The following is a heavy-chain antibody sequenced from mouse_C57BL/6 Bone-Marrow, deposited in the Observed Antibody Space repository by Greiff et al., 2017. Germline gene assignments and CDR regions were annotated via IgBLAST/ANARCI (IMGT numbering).Heavy chain of an antibody. Sequence: QVQLQQSGAELVRPGTSVKMSCKASGYTFTNYWIGWAKQRPGHGLEWIGDIYPGGGYTNYNEKFKGKATLTADKSSSTAYMQISSLTSEDSAIYYCATYGNYARYFDDWGKGTTVTVSS. CDR2: IYPGGGYT. D-gene: IGHD2-1*01. J-gene: IGHJ1*03. CDR3: ATYGNYARYFDD. CDR1: GYTFTNYW. V-gene: IGHV1-63*01.